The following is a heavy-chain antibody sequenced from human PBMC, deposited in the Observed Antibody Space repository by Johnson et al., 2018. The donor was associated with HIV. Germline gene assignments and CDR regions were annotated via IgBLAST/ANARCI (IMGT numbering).Heavy chain of an antibody. CDR1: GFTFRSYG. V-gene: IGHV3-30*18. CDR2: ISHDGSNQ. D-gene: IGHD2/OR15-2a*01. CDR3: AKSVRASSSGAFDI. J-gene: IGHJ3*02. Sequence: QVTLVESGGGVVQPGRSLRLSCAASGFTFRSYGMHWVRQAPGKGLEWVAVISHDGSNQYYVDSVKGRFTISRDNSKNTLFLQMNSLRAEDTAVYHCAKSVRASSSGAFDIWGQGTMVTVSS.